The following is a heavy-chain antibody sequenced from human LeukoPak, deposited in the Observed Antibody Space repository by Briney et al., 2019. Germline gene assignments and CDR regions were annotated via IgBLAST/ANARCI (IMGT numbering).Heavy chain of an antibody. V-gene: IGHV3-20*04. CDR1: GFTFDDYG. Sequence: PGGSLRLSCAASGFTFDDYGMSWVRQAPGKGLEWVSGINWNGGSTGYADSVKGRFTISRDNAKNSLYLQMNSLRAEDTALYYCARPHGNYYDSSGYTDAFDIWGQGTMVTVSS. J-gene: IGHJ3*02. D-gene: IGHD3-22*01. CDR3: ARPHGNYYDSSGYTDAFDI. CDR2: INWNGGST.